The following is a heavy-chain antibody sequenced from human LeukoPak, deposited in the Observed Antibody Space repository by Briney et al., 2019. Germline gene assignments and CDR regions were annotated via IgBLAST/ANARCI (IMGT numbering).Heavy chain of an antibody. D-gene: IGHD6-19*01. CDR3: TTAPVAGDFDY. V-gene: IGHV3-15*01. CDR1: GFTFSNAW. Sequence: GGSLRLSCAASGFTFSNAWMSWVRQAPGKGLEWVGRIKSKTDGGTTDYAAPVKGRFTIARDDSKNTLYLQMNSLKTEDTAVYYCTTAPVAGDFDYWGQGTLVTVSS. CDR2: IKSKTDGGTT. J-gene: IGHJ4*02.